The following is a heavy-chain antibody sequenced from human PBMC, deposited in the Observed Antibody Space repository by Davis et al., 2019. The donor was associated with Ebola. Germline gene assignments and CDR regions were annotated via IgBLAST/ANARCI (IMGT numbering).Heavy chain of an antibody. CDR2: ISNDGGAI. J-gene: IGHJ4*02. CDR3: TKDRGGSNQY. D-gene: IGHD4-11*01. V-gene: IGHV3-23*01. Sequence: PGGSLRLSCAASGFTFSDSAVSWVRQAPGNGLEWVSTISNDGGAIYYADSVRGRFTISRDNSKDTLFLQMDSLRSEDTAIYYCTKDRGGSNQYWGQGTQVIVSS. CDR1: GFTFSDSA.